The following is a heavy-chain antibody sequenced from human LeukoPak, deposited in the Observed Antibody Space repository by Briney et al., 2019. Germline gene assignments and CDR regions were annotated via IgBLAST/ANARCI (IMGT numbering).Heavy chain of an antibody. J-gene: IGHJ4*02. CDR3: ARGAYSSGWAYFDH. CDR1: GFTFSSYG. V-gene: IGHV3-30*03. D-gene: IGHD6-19*01. CDR2: ISYDGSNK. Sequence: GGSLRLSCAASGFTFSSYGMHWVRQAPGKGLEWVAVISYDGSNKYYADSVKGRFTISSDNAKNSLYLHMDSLRAEDTAVYYCARGAYSSGWAYFDHWGQGTLVTVSS.